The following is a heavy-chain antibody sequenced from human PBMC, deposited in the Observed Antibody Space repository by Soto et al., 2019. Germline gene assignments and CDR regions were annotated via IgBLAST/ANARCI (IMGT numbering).Heavy chain of an antibody. Sequence: PGGSLRLSCAASGFTFSSYGMHWVRQAPGKGLEWVAVISYDGSNKYYADSVKGRFTISRDNSKNTLYLQMNSLRAEDTAVYYCAKDLLAVAGIYYYYGMDVWGQGTMVTVSS. CDR1: GFTFSSYG. CDR2: ISYDGSNK. V-gene: IGHV3-30*18. D-gene: IGHD6-19*01. J-gene: IGHJ6*02. CDR3: AKDLLAVAGIYYYYGMDV.